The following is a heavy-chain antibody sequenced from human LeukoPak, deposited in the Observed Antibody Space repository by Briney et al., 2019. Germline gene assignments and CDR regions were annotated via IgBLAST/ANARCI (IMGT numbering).Heavy chain of an antibody. Sequence: ASVKVSCKASGYTFTSYYMHWVRQAPGQGLEWMGIINPNGCSTNYAQQSQGRVTMTRITSTCKVYVQLSSQSSEDTDVDGCSKDPRPSYDSSDYYYPSDDGGQGTLVTAPS. CDR2: INPNGCST. J-gene: IGHJ4*02. CDR1: GYTFTSYY. V-gene: IGHV1-46*01. CDR3: SKDPRPSYDSSDYYYPSDD. D-gene: IGHD3-22*01.